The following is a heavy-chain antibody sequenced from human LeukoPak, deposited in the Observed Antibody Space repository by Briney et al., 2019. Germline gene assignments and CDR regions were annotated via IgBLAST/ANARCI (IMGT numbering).Heavy chain of an antibody. CDR2: IYSGGST. V-gene: IGHV3-53*01. D-gene: IGHD1-26*01. J-gene: IGHJ4*02. Sequence: GGSLRLSCAASGFTVSSNYMSWVRQAPGKGLEWVSVIYSGGSTYYADSVKGRFTISRDNSKNTLYLQMNSLRAEDTAVYYCARSPGELRPYYFDYWGQGTLVTVSS. CDR1: GFTVSSNY. CDR3: ARSPGELRPYYFDY.